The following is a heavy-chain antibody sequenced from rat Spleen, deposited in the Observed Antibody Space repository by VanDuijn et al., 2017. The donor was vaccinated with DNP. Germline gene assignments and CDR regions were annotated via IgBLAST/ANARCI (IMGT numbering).Heavy chain of an antibody. CDR1: GFSLTNYH. V-gene: IGHV2-63*01. D-gene: IGHD1-11*01. CDR3: TREGNGGYSGAY. Sequence: QVQLKESGPGLVQPSQTLSLTCTVSGFSLTNYHVSWVRQPPGKGLEWMGRMRYNGDTSYNSALKSRLSISRDTSKNQVFLKMNSLQTDDTGTYYWTREGNGGYSGAYWGQGTLVTVSS. CDR2: MRYNGDT. J-gene: IGHJ3*01.